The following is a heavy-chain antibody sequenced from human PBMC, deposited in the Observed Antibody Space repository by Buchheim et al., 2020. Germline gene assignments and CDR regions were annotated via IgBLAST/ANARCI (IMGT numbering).Heavy chain of an antibody. CDR3: ARHNCAVDCCHDY. J-gene: IGHJ4*02. CDR2: VWYDGSKN. CDR1: GFSFTGYG. Sequence: QVQLVESGGGVVQPGGSLRLSCAASGFSFTGYGMHWVRQAPGKGLEWVAIVWYDGSKNYYADYVNGRFTISRDNSKNTLYLQMNSLRAEDTAVYYCARHNCAVDCCHDYWGQGTL. D-gene: IGHD2-21*02. V-gene: IGHV3-33*01.